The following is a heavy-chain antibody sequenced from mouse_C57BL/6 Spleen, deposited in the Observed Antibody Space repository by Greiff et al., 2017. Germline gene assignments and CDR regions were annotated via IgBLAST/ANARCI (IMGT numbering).Heavy chain of an antibody. J-gene: IGHJ2*01. V-gene: IGHV1-80*01. Sequence: QVQLQQSGAELVKPGASVKISCKASGYAFSSYWMNWVKQRPGTGLEWIGQISPGDGDTNYTGKFKGQATLPAAKSSSPAYMQRSSLTAEESAVYFGAREGDGYYYYFDYWGQGTTLTVAS. CDR3: AREGDGYYYYFDY. CDR2: ISPGDGDT. D-gene: IGHD2-3*01. CDR1: GYAFSSYW.